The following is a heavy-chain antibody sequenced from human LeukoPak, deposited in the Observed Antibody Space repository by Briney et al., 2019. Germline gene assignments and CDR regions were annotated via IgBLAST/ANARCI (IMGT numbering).Heavy chain of an antibody. CDR2: ITGNGAGT. V-gene: IGHV3-23*01. CDR3: AKDRPNYYDSSGHYYRRNGDY. J-gene: IGHJ4*02. Sequence: GGSLRLSCAASGFTFSIYAMSWVRQAPGRGLEWVSSITGNGAGTFYTDSVKGRFTMSRDNSKNTLFLQMNSLRAEDTAIYYCAKDRPNYYDSSGHYYRRNGDYWGQGTLVTVSS. D-gene: IGHD3-22*01. CDR1: GFTFSIYA.